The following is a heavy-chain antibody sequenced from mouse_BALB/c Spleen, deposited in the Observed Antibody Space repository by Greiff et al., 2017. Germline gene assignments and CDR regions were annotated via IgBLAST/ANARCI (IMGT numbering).Heavy chain of an antibody. CDR2: IYPGGGYT. D-gene: IGHD1-1*01. Sequence: VQLQQSGAELVRPGTSVKISCKASGYTFTNYWLGWVKQRPGHGLEWIGDIYPGGGYTNYNEKFKGKATLTADTSSSTAYMQLSSLTSEDSAVYFCAGGGDITTVGYFDVWGAGTTVTVSS. J-gene: IGHJ1*01. CDR3: AGGGDITTVGYFDV. CDR1: GYTFTNYW. V-gene: IGHV1-63*02.